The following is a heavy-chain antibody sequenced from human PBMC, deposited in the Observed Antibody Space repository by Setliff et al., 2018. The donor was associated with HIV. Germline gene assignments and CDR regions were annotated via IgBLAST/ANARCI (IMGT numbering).Heavy chain of an antibody. J-gene: IGHJ3*02. CDR3: AMSMTTYPVSRAFDI. Sequence: SVKVSCKVSDVTPSNYALNWVRQAPGQGLEWMGAIIPVFATANYAQKFQGRVTITADESTLTAYMELSSLTSEDTAVYYCAMSMTTYPVSRAFDIWGQGTMVTVSS. CDR1: DVTPSNYA. V-gene: IGHV1-69*13. D-gene: IGHD4-4*01. CDR2: IIPVFATA.